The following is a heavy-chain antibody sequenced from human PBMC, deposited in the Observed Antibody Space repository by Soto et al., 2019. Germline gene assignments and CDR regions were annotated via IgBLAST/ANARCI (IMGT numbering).Heavy chain of an antibody. Sequence: VASVKVSCKASGGTFSSYAISWVRQAPGQGLEWMGGIIPIFGTANYAQKFQGRVTITADESTSTAYMELSSLRSEDTAVYYCAGPRIAAAGKALGNYYYYGMDVWGQGTTVTVSS. V-gene: IGHV1-69*13. J-gene: IGHJ6*02. CDR1: GGTFSSYA. CDR3: AGPRIAAAGKALGNYYYYGMDV. CDR2: IIPIFGTA. D-gene: IGHD6-13*01.